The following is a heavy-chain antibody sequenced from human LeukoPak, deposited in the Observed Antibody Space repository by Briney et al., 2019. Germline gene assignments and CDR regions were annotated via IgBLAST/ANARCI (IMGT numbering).Heavy chain of an antibody. V-gene: IGHV4-34*01. Sequence: PSETLSLTCAVHGASFSGYSWSWVRQPPGKGLEWIGEVNRVGNTIYNPSLKGRVTISIDTSTTQFSLRLTSVTVADTAVYFCARERVVSDYNWFDPWGQGTLVTVSS. D-gene: IGHD6-25*01. CDR1: GASFSGYS. CDR3: ARERVVSDYNWFDP. J-gene: IGHJ5*02. CDR2: VNRVGNT.